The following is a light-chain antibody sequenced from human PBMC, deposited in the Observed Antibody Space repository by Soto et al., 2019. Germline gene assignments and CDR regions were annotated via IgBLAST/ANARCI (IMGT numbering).Light chain of an antibody. CDR3: QQYNNWPRT. CDR1: QSVSSR. J-gene: IGKJ1*01. CDR2: GAS. Sequence: EIVLTQSPGTLCLSPGERATLSCRASQSVSSRLAWYQQKPGQAPRLLIYGASTRATGIPARFSGSGSGTEFTLTISSLQSEDFAVYYCQQYNNWPRTFGQGTKVDI. V-gene: IGKV3-15*01.